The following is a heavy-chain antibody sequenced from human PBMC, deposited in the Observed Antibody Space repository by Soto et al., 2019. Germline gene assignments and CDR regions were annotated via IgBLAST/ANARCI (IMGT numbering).Heavy chain of an antibody. V-gene: IGHV1-58*02. Sequence: SVKVSCKSSGYTFTDYYMHWVRQAPGQRLEWIGWIVVGSGNTNYAQKFQERVTITRDTSTSTAYMELRSLRSDDTAVYYCARDPPPYYDILTGYTPHFDYWGQGTLVTVSS. J-gene: IGHJ4*02. CDR1: GYTFTDYY. D-gene: IGHD3-9*01. CDR2: IVVGSGNT. CDR3: ARDPPPYYDILTGYTPHFDY.